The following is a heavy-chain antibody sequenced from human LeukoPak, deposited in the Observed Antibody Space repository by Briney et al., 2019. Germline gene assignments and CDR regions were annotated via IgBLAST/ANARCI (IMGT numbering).Heavy chain of an antibody. D-gene: IGHD6-19*01. CDR2: IYPGDSDT. Sequence: GESLKISCKGSGYSFTSYWIAWVRQMPGKGLEWMGIIYPGDSDTRYSPSFQGQVTISADKSISTAYLQWSSLKASDTAMYYSARLGIAVAGTRGYYYYGMDVWGQGTTVTVSS. V-gene: IGHV5-51*01. J-gene: IGHJ6*02. CDR3: ARLGIAVAGTRGYYYYGMDV. CDR1: GYSFTSYW.